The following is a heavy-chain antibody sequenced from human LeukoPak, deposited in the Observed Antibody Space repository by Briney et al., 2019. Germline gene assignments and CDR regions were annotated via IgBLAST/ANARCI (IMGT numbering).Heavy chain of an antibody. V-gene: IGHV5-51*01. D-gene: IGHD3-16*02. CDR3: ARELSDYFDY. CDR2: IYPGVSDT. J-gene: IGHJ4*02. Sequence: GESLKISCKGSGYSFTSYWIGWVRQMPGKGLEWMGIIYPGVSDTRFSPPFQGQVTISADKSISTAYLQWSSLKASDTAMYYCARELSDYFDYWGQGTLVTVSS. CDR1: GYSFTSYW.